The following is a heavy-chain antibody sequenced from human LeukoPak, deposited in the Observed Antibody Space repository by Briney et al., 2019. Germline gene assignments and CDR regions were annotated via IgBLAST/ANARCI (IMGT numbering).Heavy chain of an antibody. Sequence: PGGSLRLSCAASGFTFSSYSMNWVRQAPGKGLEWVSSISSSSSYIYYADSVKGRFTISRDNAKNSLYLQMNSLRVEDTAVYYCARDAPDDYPCWGQGTLVTVSS. D-gene: IGHD4-11*01. V-gene: IGHV3-21*01. J-gene: IGHJ4*02. CDR2: ISSSSSYI. CDR1: GFTFSSYS. CDR3: ARDAPDDYPC.